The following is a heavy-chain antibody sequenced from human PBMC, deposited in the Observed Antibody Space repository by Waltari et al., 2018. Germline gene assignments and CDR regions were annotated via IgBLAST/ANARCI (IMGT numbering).Heavy chain of an antibody. CDR1: GGSFSGYY. CDR2: INHSGST. CDR3: ARRGRTGTYYYYGMDV. J-gene: IGHJ6*02. Sequence: QVQLQQWGAGLLKPSETLSLTCAVYGGSFSGYYWSWIRQPPGKGLEWIGEINHSGSTNYNPSLKSRVTISVDTSKNQFSLKLSSVTAADTAVYYCARRGRTGTYYYYGMDVWGQGTTVTVSS. D-gene: IGHD1-1*01. V-gene: IGHV4-34*01.